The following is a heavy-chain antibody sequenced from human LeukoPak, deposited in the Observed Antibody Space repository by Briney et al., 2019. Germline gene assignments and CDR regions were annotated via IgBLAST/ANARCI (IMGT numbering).Heavy chain of an antibody. Sequence: GGSPRLSCAASGFTFSDYYINWIRQAPGKGLEWVSHISSSGRLMQYADSVKGRFTITRDNAQNFMSLQMNSLKPEDTAVYYCARDTNNGLDVWGRGTTVTVSS. CDR1: GFTFSDYY. CDR3: ARDTNNGLDV. V-gene: IGHV3-11*01. D-gene: IGHD1-20*01. CDR2: ISSSGRLM. J-gene: IGHJ6*02.